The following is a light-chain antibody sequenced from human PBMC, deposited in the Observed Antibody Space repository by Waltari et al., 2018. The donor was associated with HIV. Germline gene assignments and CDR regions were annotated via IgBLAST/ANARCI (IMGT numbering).Light chain of an antibody. CDR3: QQSFTIPLT. CDR1: QSISNN. V-gene: IGKV1-39*01. CDR2: AAS. Sequence: DIQMTQSPSSLSASVRDRVTITCRASQSISNNLNWYQQKPGKAPNLLIYAASSLQSGVPSRFSGSGSVTDFTLTISSLQPEDFATYYCQQSFTIPLTFGPGTKVDI. J-gene: IGKJ3*01.